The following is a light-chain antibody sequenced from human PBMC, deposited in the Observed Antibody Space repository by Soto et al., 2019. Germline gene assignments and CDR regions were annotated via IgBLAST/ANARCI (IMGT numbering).Light chain of an antibody. CDR1: QSVSSY. V-gene: IGKV3-11*01. Sequence: EIVLAQSPATLSLSPGERATLSCRASQSVSSYLAWYQQKPGQAPRLLIYDASNRATGIPARFSGSGSGTDFTLTISILEPEDFAVYYCQHRSIWPVSFGQGTRLEI. CDR2: DAS. J-gene: IGKJ5*01. CDR3: QHRSIWPVS.